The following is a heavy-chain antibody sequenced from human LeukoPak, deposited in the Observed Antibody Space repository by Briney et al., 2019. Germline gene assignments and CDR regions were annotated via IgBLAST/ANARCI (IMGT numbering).Heavy chain of an antibody. CDR1: GFTFSDYY. Sequence: GGSLRLSCVASGFTFSDYYMSWIRQAPGKGLEWISYITNSGSTTFYADSVKGRFTISRDNAKNSLYLQMNSLRAEDTAVYYCARDQVSVAGTGIDYWGQGTLVTVSS. D-gene: IGHD6-13*01. CDR2: ITNSGSTT. V-gene: IGHV3-11*04. J-gene: IGHJ4*02. CDR3: ARDQVSVAGTGIDY.